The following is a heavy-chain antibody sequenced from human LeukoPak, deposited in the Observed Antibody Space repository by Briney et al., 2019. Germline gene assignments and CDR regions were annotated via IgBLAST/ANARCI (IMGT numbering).Heavy chain of an antibody. D-gene: IGHD6-19*01. V-gene: IGHV1-24*01. Sequence: GASVKVSCKVSGYTLTELSMHWVRQAPGKGLEWMGGFDPEDGETIYAQKFQGRVTTTEDTSTDTAYMELSSLRSEDTAVYYCATVSGWYDEGSDFDYWGQGTLVTVSS. CDR2: FDPEDGET. CDR3: ATVSGWYDEGSDFDY. CDR1: GYTLTELS. J-gene: IGHJ4*02.